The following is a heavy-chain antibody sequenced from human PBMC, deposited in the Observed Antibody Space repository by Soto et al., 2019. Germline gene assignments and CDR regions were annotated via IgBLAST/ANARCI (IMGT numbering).Heavy chain of an antibody. CDR2: ISGSGGST. J-gene: IGHJ4*02. CDR1: GFTFSSDA. Sequence: EGQLLESGGGWVQPGGSLRLSCAASGFTFSSDAMSWVRQAPGKGLEWVLAISGSGGSTYYADSVKGRFTISTDNSTNTLYLQMNTLRAEDTAVSYCAQGGHYDFWSGYSTDYWGQGTLVTVSS. D-gene: IGHD3-3*01. V-gene: IGHV3-23*01. CDR3: AQGGHYDFWSGYSTDY.